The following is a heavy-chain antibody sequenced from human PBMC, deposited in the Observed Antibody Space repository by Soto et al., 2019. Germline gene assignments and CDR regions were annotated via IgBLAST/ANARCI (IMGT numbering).Heavy chain of an antibody. V-gene: IGHV4-30-4*01. Sequence: SETLSLTCTVSGGSINSGDYYWSWIRQPPGKGLEWIGYIYYRGSTQYNPSLNSRITMSVDTSKNQFSLQLSSVTPEDTAVYYCARGNAAANPPWFDSWGQGTLVTVSS. CDR3: ARGNAAANPPWFDS. CDR2: IYYRGST. J-gene: IGHJ5*01. D-gene: IGHD2-15*01. CDR1: GGSINSGDYY.